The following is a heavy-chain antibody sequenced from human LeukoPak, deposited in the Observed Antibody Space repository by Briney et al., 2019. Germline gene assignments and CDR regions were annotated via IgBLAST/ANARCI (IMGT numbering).Heavy chain of an antibody. Sequence: GGSLRLSCAASGFTFSSYEMNWVRQAPGKGLEWVSYISSSGSTIYYADSVKGRFTISRDNAKNSLYLQMDSLRAEDTAVYYCAELGITMIGGVWGKGTAVTISS. CDR1: GFTFSSYE. CDR3: AELGITMIGGV. D-gene: IGHD3-10*02. CDR2: ISSSGSTI. J-gene: IGHJ6*04. V-gene: IGHV3-48*03.